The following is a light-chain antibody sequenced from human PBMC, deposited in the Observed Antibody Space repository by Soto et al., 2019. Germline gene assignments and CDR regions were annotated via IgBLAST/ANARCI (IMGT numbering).Light chain of an antibody. CDR1: YSDVGSYNY. CDR3: GSYTDSDSPWV. Sequence: QSALTQPAFVSGSPGQSITISCTGTYSDVGSYNYVSWFQQHPGKAPQLIIYEVSNRPLGISNRFSASKSGNTASLTISGLQAEDEADYYCGSYTDSDSPWVFGGGTSSPS. V-gene: IGLV2-14*01. CDR2: EVS. J-gene: IGLJ3*02.